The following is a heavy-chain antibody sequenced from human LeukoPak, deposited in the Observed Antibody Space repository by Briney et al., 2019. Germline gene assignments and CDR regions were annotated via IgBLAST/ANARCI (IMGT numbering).Heavy chain of an antibody. Sequence: GGSLRLSCVASGFTFSNYGMHWVRQAPGKGLEWVAFIRYDGSKKYYADSVKGRFTISRDTSKNTLYLQMNSLRAEDTAVYYCAKYQGYFQHWGQGTLVTVSS. CDR1: GFTFSNYG. V-gene: IGHV3-30*02. CDR2: IRYDGSKK. J-gene: IGHJ1*01. CDR3: AKYQGYFQH.